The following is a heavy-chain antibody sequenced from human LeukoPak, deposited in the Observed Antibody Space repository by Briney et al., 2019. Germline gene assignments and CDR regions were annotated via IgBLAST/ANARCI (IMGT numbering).Heavy chain of an antibody. CDR2: IRYDGSNK. Sequence: PGGSLRLSCAASGFTFSSYGMHWVRQAPGKGLEWVAFIRYDGSNKYYADSVKGRFTISRDNSKNTLYLQMNSLRAEDTAVYYCAKDRRDRGGATVLGYWGQGTLVAVSS. D-gene: IGHD1-26*01. J-gene: IGHJ4*02. CDR1: GFTFSSYG. CDR3: AKDRRDRGGATVLGY. V-gene: IGHV3-30*02.